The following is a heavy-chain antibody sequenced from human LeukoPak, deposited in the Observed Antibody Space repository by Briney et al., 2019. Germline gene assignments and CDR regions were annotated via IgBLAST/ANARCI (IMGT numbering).Heavy chain of an antibody. Sequence: PGGSLRLSCAGSGITFSNDWMSWVRPAPGKGLEGVAGISYDGSNKYYADSVKGRFTISRDNSKNTLYLQMNSLRAEDTAVYYCARGDYGAYYFDYWGQGTLVTVSS. V-gene: IGHV3-30-3*01. J-gene: IGHJ4*02. CDR2: ISYDGSNK. CDR3: ARGDYGAYYFDY. D-gene: IGHD4-17*01. CDR1: GITFSNDW.